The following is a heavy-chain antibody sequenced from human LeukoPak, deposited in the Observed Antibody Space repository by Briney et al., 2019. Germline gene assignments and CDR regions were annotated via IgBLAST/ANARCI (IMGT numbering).Heavy chain of an antibody. D-gene: IGHD2/OR15-2a*01. Sequence: SETLSLTCAVYGGSLINYYWSWIRQSPGKGLEWIGDIDHTGGTSYNPALRSRVTMSIDPSRSQFYLKINSVTASDTAVYYCAMVLWQSARPGPWDQGSLVTVSS. CDR3: AMVLWQSARPGP. J-gene: IGHJ5*02. CDR2: IDHTGGT. CDR1: GGSLINYY. V-gene: IGHV4-34*01.